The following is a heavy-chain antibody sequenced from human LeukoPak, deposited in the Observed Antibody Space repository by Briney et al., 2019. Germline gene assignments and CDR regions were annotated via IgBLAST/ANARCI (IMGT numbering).Heavy chain of an antibody. CDR2: ISASGAAT. CDR1: GFTFTNYA. J-gene: IGHJ5*01. V-gene: IGHV3-23*01. CDR3: ANSKYSSDGDS. Sequence: PGGSLRLSCAASGFTFTNYALAWVPHAPPKGLERVSAISASGAATFYPNSANGRFTISKDNSRSTLYLQINGLRGEDTALYYCANSKYSSDGDSWAQGALVTVSS. D-gene: IGHD6-25*01.